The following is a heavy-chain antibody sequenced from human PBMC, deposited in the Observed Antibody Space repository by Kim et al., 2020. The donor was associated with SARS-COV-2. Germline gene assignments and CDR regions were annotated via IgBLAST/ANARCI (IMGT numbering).Heavy chain of an antibody. D-gene: IGHD1-1*01. V-gene: IGHV3-73*01. J-gene: IGHJ3*02. CDR1: GFTFNDSP. Sequence: GGSLRLSCAASGFTFNDSPMHWVRQASGKGLEWVGRIRSKANRYGTAYAASVKGRFTISRDDSKNTAYLQMNSLKTEDTAVYYCTRIPGTTLAVWDAFY. CDR3: TRIPGTTLAVWDAFY. CDR2: IRSKANRYGT.